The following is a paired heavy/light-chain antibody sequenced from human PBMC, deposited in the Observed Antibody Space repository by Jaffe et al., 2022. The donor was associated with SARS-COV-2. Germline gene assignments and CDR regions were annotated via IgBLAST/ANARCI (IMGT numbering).Heavy chain of an antibody. CDR3: AKGGRFLEWLFHWFDP. Sequence: QVQLVESGGGVVQPGRSLRLSCAASGFTFSNYGMHWVRQAPGKGLEWVAVISYDGSNTYYADSVKGRFTVSRDNSKTTLYLQMNSLRTDDTAVYYCAKGGRFLEWLFHWFDPWGQGTLVTVSS. CDR1: GFTFSNYG. V-gene: IGHV3-30*18. D-gene: IGHD3-3*01. J-gene: IGHJ5*02. CDR2: ISYDGSNT.
Light chain of an antibody. CDR1: QGISSY. Sequence: DIQMTQSPSSLSASVGDRVTITCRASQGISSYLAWYQQKPGKVPKLLIYAASTLQSGVPSRFSGSGSGTDFTLTISSLQPEDVATYYCQKYNSAPWTFGQGTKVEIK. CDR3: QKYNSAPWT. CDR2: AAS. J-gene: IGKJ1*01. V-gene: IGKV1-27*01.